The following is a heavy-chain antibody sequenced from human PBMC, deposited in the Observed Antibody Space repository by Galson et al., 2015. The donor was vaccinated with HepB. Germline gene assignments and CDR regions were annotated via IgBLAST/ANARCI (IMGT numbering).Heavy chain of an antibody. J-gene: IGHJ4*02. Sequence: SVKVSCKASGGAFSSYTISWVRQAPGQGLEWMGRIIPILGIANYAQKFQGRVTITADKSTSTAYMELSSLRSEDTAVYYCARVCSSSWYAFWGQGTLVTVSS. CDR3: ARVCSSSWYAF. CDR2: IIPILGIA. V-gene: IGHV1-69*02. D-gene: IGHD6-13*01. CDR1: GGAFSSYT.